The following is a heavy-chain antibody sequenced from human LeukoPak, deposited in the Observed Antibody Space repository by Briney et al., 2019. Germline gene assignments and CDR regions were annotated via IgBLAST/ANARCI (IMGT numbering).Heavy chain of an antibody. V-gene: IGHV3-9*01. CDR3: AKGDTMVLTDYYYGMDV. D-gene: IGHD4/OR15-4a*01. J-gene: IGHJ6*02. CDR1: GVTFDDCA. Sequence: PGRSLRLSCAASGVTFDDCAMHWVREAPGKGLEWVSGISWNSGSIGYADSVKGRFTISRDNAKNSLYLQMNSLRAEDTALYYCAKGDTMVLTDYYYGMDVWGQGTTVTVSS. CDR2: ISWNSGSI.